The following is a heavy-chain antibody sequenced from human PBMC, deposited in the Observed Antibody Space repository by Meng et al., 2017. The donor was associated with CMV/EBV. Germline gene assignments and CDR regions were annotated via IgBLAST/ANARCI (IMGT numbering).Heavy chain of an antibody. Sequence: HGQLQESGPGLVKPSQTLSLTCTVSGGSISSGDYYWSWIRQPPGKGLEWIGYIYYSGSTYYNPSLKSRVTISVDTSKNQFSLKLSSVTAADTAVYYCARAAPDYYDSSGPPDYWGQGTLVTVSS. D-gene: IGHD3-22*01. CDR1: GGSISSGDYY. V-gene: IGHV4-30-4*08. CDR3: ARAAPDYYDSSGPPDY. CDR2: IYYSGST. J-gene: IGHJ4*02.